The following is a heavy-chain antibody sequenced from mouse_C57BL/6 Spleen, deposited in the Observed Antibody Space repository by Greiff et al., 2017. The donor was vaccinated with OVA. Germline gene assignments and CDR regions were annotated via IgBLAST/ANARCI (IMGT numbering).Heavy chain of an antibody. CDR1: GYTFTDYE. Sequence: VQRVESGAELVRPGASVTLSCKASGYTFTDYEMHWVKQTPVHGLEWIGAIDPETGGTAYNQKFKGKAILTADKSSSTAYMELRSLTSEDSAVYYCTRHREGWFAYWGQGTLVTVSA. CDR3: TRHREGWFAY. CDR2: IDPETGGT. J-gene: IGHJ3*01. V-gene: IGHV1-15*01.